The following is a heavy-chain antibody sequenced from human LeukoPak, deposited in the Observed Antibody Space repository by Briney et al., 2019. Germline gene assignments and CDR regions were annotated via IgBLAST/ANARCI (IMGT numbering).Heavy chain of an antibody. Sequence: ASVKVSCKASGYTFTSYAMHWVRQAPGQRLEWMGWINAGNGNTKYSQKFQGRVTITRDTSASTAYMELSSLRSEDTAVYYCARDVIGPRGIAVAVPAKYSGAPWLLDYWGQGTLVTVSS. J-gene: IGHJ4*02. D-gene: IGHD6-19*01. CDR1: GYTFTSYA. CDR3: ARDVIGPRGIAVAVPAKYSGAPWLLDY. V-gene: IGHV1-3*01. CDR2: INAGNGNT.